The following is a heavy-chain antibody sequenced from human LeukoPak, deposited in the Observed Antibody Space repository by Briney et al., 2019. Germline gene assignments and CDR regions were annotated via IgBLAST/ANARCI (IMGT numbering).Heavy chain of an antibody. V-gene: IGHV4/OR15-8*01. CDR3: AYNRDFALDN. J-gene: IGHJ4*02. D-gene: IGHD1-14*01. Sequence: PSETLSLTCAVSGVPIASHSWWSWVRQPPGKGLELIGEIYHTGGANYKPSLKSRVTMSVDTSNNHFSLKLTSVTAADTAVYFCAYNRDFALDNWGQGTLVTVSS. CDR1: GVPIASHSW. CDR2: IYHTGGA.